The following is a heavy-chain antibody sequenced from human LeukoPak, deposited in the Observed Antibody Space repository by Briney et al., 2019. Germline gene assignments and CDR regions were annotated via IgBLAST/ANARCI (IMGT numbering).Heavy chain of an antibody. J-gene: IGHJ4*02. CDR3: AKDGGPYGGIRGYFDY. V-gene: IGHV3-9*03. Sequence: GRSLRLSCAASGFTFDDYAMHWVRQAPGKGPEWVSGISWNSGSIDYADSVKGRFTISRDNAKKFLFLQMNSLRVEDMALYYCAKDGGPYGGIRGYFDYWGQGTLVTASS. CDR1: GFTFDDYA. D-gene: IGHD4-23*01. CDR2: ISWNSGSI.